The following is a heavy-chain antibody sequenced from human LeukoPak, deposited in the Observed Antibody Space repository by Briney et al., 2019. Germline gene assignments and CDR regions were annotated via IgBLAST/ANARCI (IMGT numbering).Heavy chain of an antibody. J-gene: IGHJ4*02. CDR2: INHSGST. Sequence: PSETLSLTCAVYGGSFSGYYWSWIRQPPGKGLEWMGEINHSGSTHYNPSLKSRVTISVDTSKNQFSLKLSSVTAADTAVYYCARGRWGLATVTDRYYFDYWGQGTLVTVSS. CDR3: ARGRWGLATVTDRYYFDY. V-gene: IGHV4-34*01. D-gene: IGHD4-11*01. CDR1: GGSFSGYY.